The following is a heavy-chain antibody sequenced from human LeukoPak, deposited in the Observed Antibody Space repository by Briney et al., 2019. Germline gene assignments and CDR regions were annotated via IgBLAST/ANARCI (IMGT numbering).Heavy chain of an antibody. CDR3: ARGSSGYYYPVHDAFDI. V-gene: IGHV4-34*01. CDR1: GGSFSGYY. D-gene: IGHD3-22*01. CDR2: INHSGST. J-gene: IGHJ3*02. Sequence: NPSETLSLTCAVYGGSFSGYYWSWIRQPPGKGLEWIGEINHSGSTNYNPSLKSRVTISVDTSKNQFSLKLSSVTAADTAVYYCARGSSGYYYPVHDAFDIWGQGTMVTVSS.